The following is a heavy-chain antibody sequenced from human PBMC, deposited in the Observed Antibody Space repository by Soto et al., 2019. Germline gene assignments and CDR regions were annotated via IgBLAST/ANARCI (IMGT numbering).Heavy chain of an antibody. V-gene: IGHV1-18*01. J-gene: IGHJ4*02. CDR2: ISAHNGNT. D-gene: IGHD1-1*01. CDR3: ARGRYGDY. Sequence: QVHLVQSGAEVKKPGASVKVSCKASGYTFTSYGITWVRQAPGQGLEWMGWISAHNGNTDYAQKLQGRVIVTRDTSTSTAYMDLRSLGSDNPAVYYCARGRYGDYWGQGALVTVSS. CDR1: GYTFTSYG.